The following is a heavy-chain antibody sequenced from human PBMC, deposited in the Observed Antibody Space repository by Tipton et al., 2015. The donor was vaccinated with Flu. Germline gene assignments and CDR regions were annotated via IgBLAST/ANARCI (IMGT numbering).Heavy chain of an antibody. CDR3: ARRDYSNYVSVPKNWFDS. V-gene: IGHV4-39*07. CDR2: AHHTGTT. CDR1: GGSINSYY. Sequence: TLSLTCSVSGGSINSYYWGWVRQSPGKGLEWIGNAHHTGTTYFNPSLKSRVTILVDRSKNQFSLKLTSVTAADTAVYYCARRDYSNYVSVPKNWFDSWGQGILVTVSS. D-gene: IGHD4-11*01. J-gene: IGHJ5*01.